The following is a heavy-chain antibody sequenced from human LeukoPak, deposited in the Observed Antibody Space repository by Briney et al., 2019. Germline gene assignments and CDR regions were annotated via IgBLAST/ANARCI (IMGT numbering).Heavy chain of an antibody. Sequence: ASVKVSCKASGDTFTSYYMHWVRQAPGQGLEWMGWINPNSGGTNYAQKFQGRVTMTRDTSISTAYMELSRLRSDDTAVYYCARGDYGDYEQGYYMDVWGKGTTVTVSS. V-gene: IGHV1-2*02. CDR2: INPNSGGT. D-gene: IGHD4-17*01. CDR1: GDTFTSYY. J-gene: IGHJ6*03. CDR3: ARGDYGDYEQGYYMDV.